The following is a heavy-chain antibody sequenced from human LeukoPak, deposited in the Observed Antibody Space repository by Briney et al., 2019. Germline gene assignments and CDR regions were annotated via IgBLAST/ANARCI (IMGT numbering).Heavy chain of an antibody. V-gene: IGHV1-69*01. CDR1: GGTFSSYA. J-gene: IGHJ4*02. CDR2: IIPIFGTA. CDR3: ARDRGSHYDILTGSLKRGYFGY. Sequence: ASVKVSCKASGGTFSSYAISWVRQAPGQGLEWMGGIIPIFGTANYAQKFQGRVTITADESTSTAYMELSSLRSEDTAVYYCARDRGSHYDILTGSLKRGYFGYWGQGTLVTVSS. D-gene: IGHD3-9*01.